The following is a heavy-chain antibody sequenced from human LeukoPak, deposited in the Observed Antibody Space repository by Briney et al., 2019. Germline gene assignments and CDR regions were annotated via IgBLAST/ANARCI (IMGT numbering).Heavy chain of an antibody. J-gene: IGHJ4*02. CDR1: GFTFSSYW. D-gene: IGHD2-2*01. CDR3: AKDRQQLLYYFDY. CDR2: ISYDGSNK. V-gene: IGHV3-30*18. Sequence: GGSLRLSCAASGFTFSSYWMSWVRQAPGKGLEWVAVISYDGSNKYYADSVKGRFTISRDNSKNTLYLQMNSLRAEDTAVYYCAKDRQQLLYYFDYWGQGTLVTVSS.